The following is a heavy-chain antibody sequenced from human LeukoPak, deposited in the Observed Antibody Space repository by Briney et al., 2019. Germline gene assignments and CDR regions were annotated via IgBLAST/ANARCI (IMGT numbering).Heavy chain of an antibody. J-gene: IGHJ6*02. Sequence: GGSLRLSCAASGFTFSSYTMNWVRQAPGKGLEWVSSISSSSSYIYYADSVKGRFTISRDNAKNSLYLQMNSLRAEDTAVYYCARTQYNFRWLQSEDYYYGMDVWGQGTTVTVSS. CDR1: GFTFSSYT. CDR2: ISSSSSYI. D-gene: IGHD5-24*01. CDR3: ARTQYNFRWLQSEDYYYGMDV. V-gene: IGHV3-21*01.